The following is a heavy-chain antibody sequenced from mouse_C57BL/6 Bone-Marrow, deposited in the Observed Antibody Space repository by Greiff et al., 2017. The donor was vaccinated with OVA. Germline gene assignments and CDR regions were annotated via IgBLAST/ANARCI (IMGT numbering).Heavy chain of an antibody. CDR2: IYPSDSET. D-gene: IGHD3-2*02. Sequence: VQLQQPGAELVRPGSSVKLSCKASGYTFTSYWMDWVKQRPGQGLEWIGNIYPSDSETHYNQKFKDKATLTVDKSSSTAYMQLSSLTSEDSAVYYCAREKGAAQATFDYWGQGTTLTVSS. J-gene: IGHJ2*01. CDR1: GYTFTSYW. V-gene: IGHV1-61*01. CDR3: AREKGAAQATFDY.